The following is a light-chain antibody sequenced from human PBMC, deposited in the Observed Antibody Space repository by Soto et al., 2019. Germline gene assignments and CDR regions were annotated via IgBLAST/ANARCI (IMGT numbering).Light chain of an antibody. CDR3: QQYNTYSSLT. V-gene: IGKV1-5*01. J-gene: IGKJ4*01. Sequence: DIQMTQSPSTLSASVGDRVTITCRASQSISSWLAWYQQKLGRAPRLLICDASSLESGVPSRFSGSGYGTEFTLTISSLQPDDFATYYCQQYNTYSSLTFGGGTKVEIK. CDR2: DAS. CDR1: QSISSW.